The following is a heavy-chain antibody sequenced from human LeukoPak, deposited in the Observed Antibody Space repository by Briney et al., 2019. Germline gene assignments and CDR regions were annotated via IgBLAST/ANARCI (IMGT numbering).Heavy chain of an antibody. V-gene: IGHV4-59*08. J-gene: IGHJ4*02. Sequence: SETLSLTCNVSGGSVNSYSWNWIRQPPGKGLEWIGYIYYSGSTNYNPSLKSRVTISVDTSKNQFSLKLSSVTAADTAVYYCARPSAISLNADRPWVYWGQGTLVTVSS. CDR3: ARPSAISLNADRPWVY. CDR2: IYYSGST. D-gene: IGHD5-18*01. CDR1: GGSVNSYS.